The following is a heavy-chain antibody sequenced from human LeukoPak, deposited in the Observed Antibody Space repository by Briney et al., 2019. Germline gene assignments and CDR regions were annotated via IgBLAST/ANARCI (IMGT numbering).Heavy chain of an antibody. D-gene: IGHD1-1*01. CDR3: ARDIPSGENNCFFFFAYYMDV. CDR2: ISDANGDT. J-gene: IGHJ6*03. V-gene: IGHV1-18*01. Sequence: ASVMVSCKASGYSFTSYGISWVRQAPGQGLEWVGWISDANGDTTNAQKVQGRVTMTTDTSTSTASLELRSMRCDDTAVYYCARDIPSGENNCFFFFAYYMDVWGKGTTVIVSS. CDR1: GYSFTSYG.